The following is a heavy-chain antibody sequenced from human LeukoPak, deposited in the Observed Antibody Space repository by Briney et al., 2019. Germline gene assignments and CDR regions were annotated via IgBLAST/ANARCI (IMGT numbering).Heavy chain of an antibody. CDR2: ISSDGSST. CDR3: VRRNY. J-gene: IGHJ4*02. V-gene: IGHV3-74*01. Sequence: PGGSLRLSCAASGFTLSSYWMHWVRQAPGKGLVWVSRISSDGSSTNYADSVKGRFTISRDNAQNTLDLQMNSLRAEDTAVYYCVRRNYWGQGTLVTVSS. CDR1: GFTLSSYW.